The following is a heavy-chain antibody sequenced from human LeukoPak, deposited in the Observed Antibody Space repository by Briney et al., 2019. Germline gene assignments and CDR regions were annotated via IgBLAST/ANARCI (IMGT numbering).Heavy chain of an antibody. CDR1: GGSISSYY. V-gene: IGHV4-59*01. CDR2: IYYSGST. CDR3: AREKPTAGSFDY. D-gene: IGHD4-11*01. J-gene: IGHJ4*02. Sequence: SETLSLTCTVSGGSISSYYWSWIRQPPGKGLEWIGYIYYSGSTNYNPSLKSRVTISVDTSKNQFSLKLSSVTAADTAVYYCAREKPTAGSFDYRGQGTLVTVSS.